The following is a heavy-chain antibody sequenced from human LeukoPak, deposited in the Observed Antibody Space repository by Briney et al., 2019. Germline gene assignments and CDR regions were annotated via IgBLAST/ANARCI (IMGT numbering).Heavy chain of an antibody. D-gene: IGHD3-10*01. J-gene: IGHJ4*02. CDR2: IYPGDSDT. CDR1: GYSFTRYW. V-gene: IGHV5-51*01. CDR3: ARPYGSGSYYSPFDY. Sequence: GGSLKISCKGSGYSFTRYWIGWVRQMPGKGLEWMGIIYPGDSDTRYSPSFQGQVTISADKSISTAYLQWSSLKASDTAMYYCARPYGSGSYYSPFDYWGQGTLVTVSS.